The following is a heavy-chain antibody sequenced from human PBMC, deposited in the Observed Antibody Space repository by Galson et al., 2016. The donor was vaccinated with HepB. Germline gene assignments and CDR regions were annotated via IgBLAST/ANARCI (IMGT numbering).Heavy chain of an antibody. Sequence: SLRLSCAASGFTFSDYYMSWIRQAPGKGLEWISYISRSSSYIIYADSVKGRFTISRDNFKNTLYLHLDSLRAEETAVYYCERAVHGSGSYWDKWGQGTLVAVSS. CDR1: GFTFSDYY. CDR3: ERAVHGSGSYWDK. J-gene: IGHJ4*02. CDR2: ISRSSSYI. V-gene: IGHV3-11*06. D-gene: IGHD3-10*01.